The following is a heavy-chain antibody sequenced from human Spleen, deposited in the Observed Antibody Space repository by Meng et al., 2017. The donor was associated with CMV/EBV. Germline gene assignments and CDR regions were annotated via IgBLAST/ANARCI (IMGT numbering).Heavy chain of an antibody. CDR1: GFTVSTNY. CDR3: ARTYFDFSGFNP. V-gene: IGHV3-66*01. J-gene: IGHJ5*02. CDR2: IYRGGST. Sequence: ETLSLTCAASGFTVSTNYMSWVRQAPGKGLEWVSVIYRGGSTYYADSVKGRFTISRDNAKNTLYLQMNSLRAEDTAVYYCARTYFDFSGFNPWGQGTLVTVSS. D-gene: IGHD3-3*01.